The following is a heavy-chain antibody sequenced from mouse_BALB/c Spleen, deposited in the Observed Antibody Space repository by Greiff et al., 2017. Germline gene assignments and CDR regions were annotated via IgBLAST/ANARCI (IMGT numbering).Heavy chain of an antibody. CDR2: ISNGGGST. Sequence: EVKLVESGGGLVQPGGSLKLSCAASGFTFSSYTMSWVRQTPEKRLEWVAYISNGGGSTYYPDTVKGRFTISRDNAKNTLYLQMSSLKSEDTAMYYCARAVYGNYAMDYWGQGTSVTDSS. CDR1: GFTFSSYT. J-gene: IGHJ4*01. D-gene: IGHD2-1*01. V-gene: IGHV5-12-2*01. CDR3: ARAVYGNYAMDY.